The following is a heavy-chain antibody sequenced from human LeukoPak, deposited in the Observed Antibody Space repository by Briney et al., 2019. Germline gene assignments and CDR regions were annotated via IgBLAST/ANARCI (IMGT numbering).Heavy chain of an antibody. V-gene: IGHV3-48*04. CDR3: ARTAFDWSRVGGNWFDP. J-gene: IGHJ5*02. D-gene: IGHD3-9*01. Sequence: GGSLRLSCAASGFSFSSYSFNWVRQAPGKGLEWISYISSSGSNIAYADSVEGRFTISRDNGKNSLYLQMNSLRAEDTAVYYCARTAFDWSRVGGNWFDPWGQGTLVTVSS. CDR1: GFSFSSYS. CDR2: ISSSGSNI.